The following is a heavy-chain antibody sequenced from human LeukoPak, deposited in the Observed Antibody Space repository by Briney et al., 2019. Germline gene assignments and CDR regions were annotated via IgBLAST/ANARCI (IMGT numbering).Heavy chain of an antibody. D-gene: IGHD3-22*01. CDR2: INPNSGGT. V-gene: IGHV1-2*02. CDR1: GYTFTGYY. Sequence: AASVKVSCKASGYTFTGYYMHWVRQAPGQGLAWMGWINPNSGGTNYAQKFQGRVTMTRDTSISTAYMELSRLRSDDTAVYYCARGAYYYDSSGYLDYWGQGTLVTVSS. J-gene: IGHJ4*02. CDR3: ARGAYYYDSSGYLDY.